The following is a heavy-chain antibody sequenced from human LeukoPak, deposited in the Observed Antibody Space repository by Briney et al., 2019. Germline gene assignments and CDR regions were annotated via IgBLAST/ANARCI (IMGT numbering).Heavy chain of an antibody. CDR2: ISGGGGST. J-gene: IGHJ5*02. D-gene: IGHD1-14*01. V-gene: IGHV3-23*01. CDR1: GFTFSNYA. CDR3: AKGSGINHYHWIDP. Sequence: GGSLRLSCAASGFTFSNYAMSWVRQAPGKGLEWVSGISGGGGSTYYADSVKGRFTISRDNSKNTLYLQMDSLRAEDTALYYCAKGSGINHYHWIDPWGQGTLITVSS.